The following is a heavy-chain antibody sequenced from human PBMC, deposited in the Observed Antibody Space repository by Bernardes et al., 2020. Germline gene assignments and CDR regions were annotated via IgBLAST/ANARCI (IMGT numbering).Heavy chain of an antibody. J-gene: IGHJ4*02. CDR3: ARPRDSITIFEEYYFDY. D-gene: IGHD3-9*01. CDR2: INPNSGGT. Sequence: ASVKVSCKASGYTFTGYYMHWVRQAPGQGLEWMGRINPNSGGTNYAQKFQGRVTMTRDTSISTAYMELSRLRSDDTAVYYCARPRDSITIFEEYYFDYWGQGTLVTVSS. CDR1: GYTFTGYY. V-gene: IGHV1-2*06.